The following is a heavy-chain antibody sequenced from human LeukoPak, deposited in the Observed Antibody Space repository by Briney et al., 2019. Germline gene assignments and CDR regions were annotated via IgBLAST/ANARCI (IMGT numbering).Heavy chain of an antibody. CDR1: GFTFSSGW. J-gene: IGHJ4*02. Sequence: PGGSLRLSCAVSGFTFSSGWMSWVRQAPGKGLECVGRIKSRSAGGTTDYAAPVKGRFIISRDDSKNTIFLQMNSLKTEDTGVYFCTTDRGITDLPLFGYWGQGTLVTVSS. D-gene: IGHD1-14*01. CDR3: TTDRGITDLPLFGY. V-gene: IGHV3-15*01. CDR2: IKSRSAGGTT.